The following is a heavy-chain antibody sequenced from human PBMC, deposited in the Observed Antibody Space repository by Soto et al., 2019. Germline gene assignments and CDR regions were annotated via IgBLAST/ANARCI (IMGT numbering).Heavy chain of an antibody. CDR3: ARAGGADF. CDR1: GFTFSSHG. V-gene: IGHV3-74*01. Sequence: GGSLRLSCAASGFTFSSHGMHWVRQAAGKGLAWVSRINAGGNSTSYADSVKGRFTISRDNAKNTVYLQMNSLRAEDTAVYYCARAGGADFWGQGTVVTVSS. CDR2: INAGGNST. J-gene: IGHJ4*02. D-gene: IGHD3-10*01.